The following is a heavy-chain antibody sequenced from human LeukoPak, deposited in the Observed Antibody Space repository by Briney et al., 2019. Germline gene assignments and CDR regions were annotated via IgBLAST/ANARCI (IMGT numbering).Heavy chain of an antibody. V-gene: IGHV6-1*01. CDR1: GDSVSRNSAA. CDR3: ASASEEEDTAMEY. J-gene: IGHJ4*02. CDR2: TYYKSKWYN. Sequence: SQTLSLTCAISGDSVSRNSAAWNWIRQSPSRGPEWLGRTYYKSKWYNNFAVSVKSRITINPDTSKNQFSLQLKSVTPEDTAVYYCASASEEEDTAMEYWGQGILVTVSS. D-gene: IGHD5-18*01.